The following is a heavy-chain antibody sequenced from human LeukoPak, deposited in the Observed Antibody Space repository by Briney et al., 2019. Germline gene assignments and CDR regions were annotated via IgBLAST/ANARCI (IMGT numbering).Heavy chain of an antibody. J-gene: IGHJ4*02. Sequence: GGSLRLSCAASGFTFDDYAMHWVRQAPGKGLEWVSLISWDGGSTYYADSVKGRFTISRDNAKNSLSLQVNSLRAEDTAVYYCARSRSGYYEDYWGQGTLVTVSS. D-gene: IGHD3-22*01. CDR1: GFTFDDYA. CDR3: ARSRSGYYEDY. V-gene: IGHV3-43D*03. CDR2: ISWDGGST.